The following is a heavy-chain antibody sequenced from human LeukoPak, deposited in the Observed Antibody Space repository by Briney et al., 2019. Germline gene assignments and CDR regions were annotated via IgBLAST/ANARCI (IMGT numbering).Heavy chain of an antibody. D-gene: IGHD1-26*01. J-gene: IGHJ4*02. CDR2: IWYDGSNK. Sequence: GRSLRLSCAASGFTFSSYGMHWVGQAPGKGLEWVAVIWYDGSNKYYADSVKGRFTISRDNSKNTLYLQMNSLRAEDTAVYCCARARGGQWGYLDSRGQGTLVTVSS. CDR3: ARARGGQWGYLDS. V-gene: IGHV3-33*01. CDR1: GFTFSSYG.